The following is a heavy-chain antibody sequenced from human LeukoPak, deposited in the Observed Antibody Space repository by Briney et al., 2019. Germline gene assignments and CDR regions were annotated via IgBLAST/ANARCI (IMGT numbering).Heavy chain of an antibody. J-gene: IGHJ5*02. Sequence: GGSLRLSCEASGFTLNKYWMHWVRQAPGKGLVWVSRIAGDGSDIAYADSVKGRFTVSRDDAKNTLFLQMTSLRVEDTAIYYCARDAYTTTSNWLDPWGQGTLVTVSS. V-gene: IGHV3-74*01. CDR2: IAGDGSDI. CDR1: GFTLNKYW. D-gene: IGHD4-17*01. CDR3: ARDAYTTTSNWLDP.